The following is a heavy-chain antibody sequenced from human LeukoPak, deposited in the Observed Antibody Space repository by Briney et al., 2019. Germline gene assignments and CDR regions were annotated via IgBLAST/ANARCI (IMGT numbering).Heavy chain of an antibody. V-gene: IGHV3-23*01. CDR2: ISHSAGST. J-gene: IGHJ4*02. CDR3: AKDRYVGIVGATYYFDY. Sequence: QPGGSLRLSCAASGSTFSSYAMSWVRQAPGKGLEWVSAISHSAGSTYYADSVKGRFTISRDNSKNTLYLQMNSLRAGDTAVYYCAKDRYVGIVGATYYFDYWGQGTLVPVSS. D-gene: IGHD1-26*01. CDR1: GSTFSSYA.